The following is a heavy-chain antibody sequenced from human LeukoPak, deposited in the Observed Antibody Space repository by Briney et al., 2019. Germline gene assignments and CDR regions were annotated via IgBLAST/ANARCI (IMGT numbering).Heavy chain of an antibody. J-gene: IGHJ5*02. CDR3: ARELYGDYSNWFDP. CDR2: IRYEGSNK. D-gene: IGHD4-17*01. CDR1: GLTFSSYG. V-gene: IGHV3-33*01. Sequence: GGSLRLSCAASGLTFSSYGMHWVRQAPGKGLEGGAVIRYEGSNKYYADSVKGRFTISRDNSKNTLYRQMNSLRAEVTAVYYCARELYGDYSNWFDPWGQGTLVTVSS.